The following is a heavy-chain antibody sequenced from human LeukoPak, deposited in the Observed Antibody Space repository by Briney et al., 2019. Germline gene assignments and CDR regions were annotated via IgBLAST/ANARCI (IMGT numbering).Heavy chain of an antibody. CDR2: INPNSGGT. J-gene: IGHJ6*03. V-gene: IGHV1-2*02. D-gene: IGHD3-10*01. Sequence: ASVKVSCKASGYTFTGYYMHWVRQAPGQGLEWMGWINPNSGGTNYAQKFQGRVTMTRDTSISTAYMELSRLRSDDTAVYYCARGVLAPYYYYYMDVWGKGTTVTVSS. CDR3: ARGVLAPYYYYYMDV. CDR1: GYTFTGYY.